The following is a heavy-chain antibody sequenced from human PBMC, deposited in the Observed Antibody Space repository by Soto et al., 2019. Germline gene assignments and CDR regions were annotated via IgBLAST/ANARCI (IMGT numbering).Heavy chain of an antibody. Sequence: GGSLRLSCAASGFTFSGYAMNWVRQAPGKELEWVSGISGSGDNTYHADSVKGRFTISRDNSKNTLYLQMNRLRADDTAVYYCAKKMGSGHSYGLDYWGQGTLVTVSS. D-gene: IGHD5-18*01. J-gene: IGHJ4*02. V-gene: IGHV3-23*01. CDR1: GFTFSGYA. CDR2: ISGSGDNT. CDR3: AKKMGSGHSYGLDY.